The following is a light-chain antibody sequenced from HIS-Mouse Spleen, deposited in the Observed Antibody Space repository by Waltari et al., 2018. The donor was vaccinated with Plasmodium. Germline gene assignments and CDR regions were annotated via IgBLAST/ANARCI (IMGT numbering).Light chain of an antibody. CDR2: AAS. Sequence: AIRMTQSPSSFSASTGARVTITRRAGQGISSCLAWYQQKPGKAPKLLIYAASTLQSGVPSRFSGSGSGTDFTLTISCLQSEDFATYYCQQYYSYPRTFGQGTKVEIK. CDR3: QQYYSYPRT. V-gene: IGKV1-8*01. J-gene: IGKJ1*01. CDR1: QGISSC.